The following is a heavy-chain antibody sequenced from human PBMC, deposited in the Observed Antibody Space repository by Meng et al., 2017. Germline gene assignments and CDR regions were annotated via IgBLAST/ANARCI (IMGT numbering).Heavy chain of an antibody. J-gene: IGHJ4*02. CDR2: IIPILGIA. CDR3: ARGGIAVAIDY. CDR1: GGTFSSYT. D-gene: IGHD6-19*01. Sequence: QVQLVQSGAEVKKPGSSVKVSCKASGGTFSSYTISWVRQAPGQGLEWMGRIIPILGIANYAQKFQGRVTITADKSTSTAYMELSSLRSDDTAVYYCARGGIAVAIDYWGQGTLVTVSS. V-gene: IGHV1-69*02.